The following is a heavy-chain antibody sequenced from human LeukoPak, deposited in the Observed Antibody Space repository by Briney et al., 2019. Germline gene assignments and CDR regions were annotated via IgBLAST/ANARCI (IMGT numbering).Heavy chain of an antibody. J-gene: IGHJ4*02. V-gene: IGHV4-59*12. Sequence: SETLSLTCTVSGGSISSYYWSWIRQPPGKGLEWIGYIYYSGSTYYNPSLKSRVTISLDTSKNQFSLKLSSVTAADTAVYYCARVTAILYYFDYWGRGTLVTVSS. D-gene: IGHD2-21*02. CDR3: ARVTAILYYFDY. CDR1: GGSISSYY. CDR2: IYYSGST.